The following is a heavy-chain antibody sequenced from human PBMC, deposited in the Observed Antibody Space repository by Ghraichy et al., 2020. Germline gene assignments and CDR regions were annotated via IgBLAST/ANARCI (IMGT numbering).Heavy chain of an antibody. CDR2: IYSGGST. Sequence: GESLNISCAASGFTVSSNYMSWVRQAPGKGLEWVSVIYSGGSTYYADSVKGRFTISRDNSKNTLYLQMNSLRAEDTAVYYCASRGGTDGYNLNYWGQGTLVTVSS. CDR1: GFTVSSNY. J-gene: IGHJ4*02. D-gene: IGHD5-24*01. CDR3: ASRGGTDGYNLNY. V-gene: IGHV3-53*01.